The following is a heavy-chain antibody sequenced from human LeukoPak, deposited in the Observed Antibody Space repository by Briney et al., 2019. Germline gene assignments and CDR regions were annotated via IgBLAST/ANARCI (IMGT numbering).Heavy chain of an antibody. D-gene: IGHD3-9*01. J-gene: IGHJ3*02. V-gene: IGHV3-7*01. Sequence: PGGSLRLSCAASGFTFSSNWMSWVRQAPGKGLEWVANIKQDGSEKYYVDSVKGRFTISRDNAKNSLYLQMNSLRAEDTAVYYCARDLGGLRYFDWLDAFDIWGQGTMVTVSS. CDR3: ARDLGGLRYFDWLDAFDI. CDR2: IKQDGSEK. CDR1: GFTFSSNW.